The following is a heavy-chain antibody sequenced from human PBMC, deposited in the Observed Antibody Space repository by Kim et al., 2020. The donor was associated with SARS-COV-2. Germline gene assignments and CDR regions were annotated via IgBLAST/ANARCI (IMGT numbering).Heavy chain of an antibody. V-gene: IGHV3-48*03. Sequence: GGSLRLSCAASGFTFSSYEMNWVRQAPGKGLEWVSYISSSGSTIYYADSVKGRFTISRDNAKNSLYLQMNSLRAEDTAVYYCARAFVTIFGVVTLTRGWFDPWGQETLVTVSS. CDR2: ISSSGSTI. J-gene: IGHJ5*02. D-gene: IGHD3-3*01. CDR3: ARAFVTIFGVVTLTRGWFDP. CDR1: GFTFSSYE.